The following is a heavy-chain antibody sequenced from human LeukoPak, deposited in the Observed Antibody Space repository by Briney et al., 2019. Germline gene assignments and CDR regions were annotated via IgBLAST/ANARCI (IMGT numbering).Heavy chain of an antibody. V-gene: IGHV3-23*01. J-gene: IGHJ4*02. CDR1: GFTFSSSA. CDR3: VTEVSGSFPT. CDR2: ISGSGDST. Sequence: GGTLRLSCAASGFTFSSSAMSWVRQAPGKGLEWVSSISGSGDSTYYADSVKGRFTISRDNSKNTLYLQMNSLKNEDTAVYYCVTEVSGSFPTWGQGTLVTVSS. D-gene: IGHD1-26*01.